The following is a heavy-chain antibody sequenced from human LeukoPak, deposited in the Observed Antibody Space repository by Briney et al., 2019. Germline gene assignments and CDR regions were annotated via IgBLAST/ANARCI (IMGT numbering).Heavy chain of an antibody. CDR3: ARVGDSSGYFSGAFDI. Sequence: SETLSLTCTVSGGSISSGDYYWSWIRQPPGKGLEWIGYIYYSGSTYYNPSLKSRVTISVDTSKNQFSLELSSVTAADTAVYYCARVGDSSGYFSGAFDIWGQGTMVTVSS. V-gene: IGHV4-30-4*01. CDR1: GGSISSGDYY. J-gene: IGHJ3*02. CDR2: IYYSGST. D-gene: IGHD3-22*01.